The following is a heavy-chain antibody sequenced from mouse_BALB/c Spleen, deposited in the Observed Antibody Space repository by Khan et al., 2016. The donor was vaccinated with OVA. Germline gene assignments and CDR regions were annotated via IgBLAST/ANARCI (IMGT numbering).Heavy chain of an antibody. D-gene: IGHD6-1*01. CDR1: GYIFTSYW. J-gene: IGHJ2*01. V-gene: IGHV1S132*01. CDR2: IYPGTGST. CDR3: ARAEGGSHFFDY. Sequence: VQLQESGTELVRPGASVKLSCKTSGYIFTSYWIHWVKQRSGQGLEWIARIYPGTGSTFYSERFKGMATLTADKASSTAYMQLSSLKSDDSAVYFCARAEGGSHFFDYWGQGTTLTVSS.